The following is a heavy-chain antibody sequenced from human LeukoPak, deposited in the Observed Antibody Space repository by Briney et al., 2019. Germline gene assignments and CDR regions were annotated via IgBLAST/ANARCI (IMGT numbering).Heavy chain of an antibody. Sequence: PGGSLRLSCAASGFTFSSYSMNWVRQAPGKWLEWVSSISSSSSYIYYADSVKGRFTISRDNAKNSLYLQMNSLRAEDTAVYYCARDIGTYYDILRRYGMDVWGQGTTVTVSS. CDR1: GFTFSSYS. D-gene: IGHD3-9*01. J-gene: IGHJ6*02. CDR3: ARDIGTYYDILRRYGMDV. CDR2: ISSSSSYI. V-gene: IGHV3-21*01.